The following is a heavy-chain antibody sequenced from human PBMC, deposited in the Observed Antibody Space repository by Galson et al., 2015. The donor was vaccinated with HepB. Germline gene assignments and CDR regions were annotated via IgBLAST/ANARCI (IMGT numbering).Heavy chain of an antibody. CDR1: GFTFSSYA. CDR2: ISYDGSNK. J-gene: IGHJ4*02. V-gene: IGHV3-30-3*01. D-gene: IGHD3-22*01. Sequence: SLRLSCAASGFTFSSYAMHWVRQAPGKGLEWVAVISYDGSNKYYADSVKGRFTISRDNSKNTLYLQMNSLRAEDTAVYYCARDPLKHDYYDSSGYSASVDYWGQGTLVTVSS. CDR3: ARDPLKHDYYDSSGYSASVDY.